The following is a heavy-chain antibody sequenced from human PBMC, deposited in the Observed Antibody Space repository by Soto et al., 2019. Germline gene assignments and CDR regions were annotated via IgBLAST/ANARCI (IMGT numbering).Heavy chain of an antibody. CDR2: INPNSGGT. CDR3: AKDALISSGYYWSRRFPRPLFDY. J-gene: IGHJ4*02. Sequence: GASVKVSCKASGYTFTGYYMHWLRQAPGQGLEWMGWINPNSGGTNYAQKFQGRVTMTRDTSISTAYMELSRLRSDDTAVYYCAKDALISSGYYWSRRFPRPLFDYWGQGTLVTVSS. V-gene: IGHV1-2*02. CDR1: GYTFTGYY. D-gene: IGHD3-22*01.